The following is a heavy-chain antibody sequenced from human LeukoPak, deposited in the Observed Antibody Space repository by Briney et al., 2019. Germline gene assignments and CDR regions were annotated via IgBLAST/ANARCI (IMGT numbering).Heavy chain of an antibody. V-gene: IGHV3-23*01. D-gene: IGHD6-13*01. CDR3: AKDRLPDGRWSLDY. J-gene: IGHJ4*02. CDR2: IYGSGGGI. CDR1: GFPFSTYA. Sequence: GGSLRLSCAASGFPFSTYAMNWVRQTPGKGLEWVSGIYGSGGGIQYADSVKGRFTISRDNSKNTLYLQMNSLRAEDTALYYCAKDRLPDGRWSLDYWGQGTLVTVSS.